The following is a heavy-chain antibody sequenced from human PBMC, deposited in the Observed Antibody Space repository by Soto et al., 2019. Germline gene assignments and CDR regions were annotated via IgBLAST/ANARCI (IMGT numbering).Heavy chain of an antibody. CDR3: ARVVTDYIWGSYRGDWYYFDY. J-gene: IGHJ4*02. V-gene: IGHV3-66*01. CDR2: IYSGGST. Sequence: EVQLVESGGGLVQPGESLRLSCAASGFTVSSNYMSWVRQAPGKGLEWVSVIYSGGSTYYADSVKGRFTISRDNSKNTLYLQMNSLRAEDTAVYYCARVVTDYIWGSYRGDWYYFDYWGQGTLVTVSS. CDR1: GFTVSSNY. D-gene: IGHD3-16*02.